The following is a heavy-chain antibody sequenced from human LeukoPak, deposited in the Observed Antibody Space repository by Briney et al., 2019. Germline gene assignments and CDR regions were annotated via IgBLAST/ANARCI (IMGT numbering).Heavy chain of an antibody. Sequence: GGSLRLSCAASGFTFSSYGMHWVRLAPGKGLEWVAVIWYDGSNKYYADSVKGRFTISRDNSKNTLYLQMNGLRAEDTAVYYCARGGFNYAGMDVWGQGTTVTVSS. CDR1: GFTFSSYG. CDR3: ARGGFNYAGMDV. V-gene: IGHV3-33*01. CDR2: IWYDGSNK. D-gene: IGHD3-10*01. J-gene: IGHJ6*02.